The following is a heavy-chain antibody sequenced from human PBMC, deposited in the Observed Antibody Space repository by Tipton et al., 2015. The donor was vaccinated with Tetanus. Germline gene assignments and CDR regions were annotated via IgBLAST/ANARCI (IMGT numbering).Heavy chain of an antibody. J-gene: IGHJ2*01. CDR1: GFTFSSYG. V-gene: IGHV3-33*01. CDR2: IWFDGTNE. CDR3: ARVALFGVVDNWYFDL. Sequence: SLRLSCAASGFTFSSYGVHWVRQPPGKGLEWVAVIWFDGTNEHYADSVKGRLTISRDNSKNTLYLQMDSLRAEDTAVYYCARVALFGVVDNWYFDLWGRGTPVTVSS. D-gene: IGHD3-3*01.